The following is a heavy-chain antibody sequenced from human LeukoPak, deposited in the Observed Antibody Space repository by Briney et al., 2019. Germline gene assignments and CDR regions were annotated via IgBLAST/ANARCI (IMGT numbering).Heavy chain of an antibody. D-gene: IGHD4-23*01. J-gene: IGHJ4*02. CDR1: GYTFTNYY. CDR2: INPSGGST. V-gene: IGHV1-46*01. CDR3: ARDTYGGNWSLGY. Sequence: ASVKVSCKTSGYTFTNYYIHWVRRAPGQGLEWMGKINPSGGSTSYPQKFQGRVTMTRDTSTTTVYMELSTLRSEDTAIYYCARDTYGGNWSLGYWGQGTLVTVSS.